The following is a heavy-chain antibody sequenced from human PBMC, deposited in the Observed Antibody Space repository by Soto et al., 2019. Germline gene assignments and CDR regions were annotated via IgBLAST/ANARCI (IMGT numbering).Heavy chain of an antibody. CDR3: ARHSVPSVYDPIPGCFDS. Sequence: QLQLQESGPGLVKPSETLSLTCTVSGGSLSSSSSYWGWIRQPPGKGLEWIGSMSYSGSTYHNPSLKSRVTFSVDTSQSRFSLKLTSVTAADTAVYYCARHSVPSVYDPIPGCFDSWGQGILVTASS. V-gene: IGHV4-39*01. CDR2: MSYSGST. J-gene: IGHJ4*02. D-gene: IGHD5-12*01. CDR1: GGSLSSSSSY.